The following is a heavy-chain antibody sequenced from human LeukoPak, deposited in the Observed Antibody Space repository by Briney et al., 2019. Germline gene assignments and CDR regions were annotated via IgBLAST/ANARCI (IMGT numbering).Heavy chain of an antibody. CDR2: INPNSGGT. CDR3: GREGRRGATLTHDY. D-gene: IGHD1-26*01. CDR1: GYTFTGYY. J-gene: IGHJ4*02. V-gene: IGHV1-2*06. Sequence: ASVKVSCKASGYTFTGYYMHWVRQAPGQGLEWMGRINPNSGGTNYAQKFQGRVTMTRDTSISTAYMELSRLRSDDTAVYYCGREGRRGATLTHDYWGQGTLVTVSS.